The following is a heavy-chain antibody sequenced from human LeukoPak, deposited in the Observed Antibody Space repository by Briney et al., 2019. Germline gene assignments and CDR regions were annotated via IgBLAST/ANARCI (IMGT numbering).Heavy chain of an antibody. V-gene: IGHV3-11*04. D-gene: IGHD2-15*01. Sequence: GGSLRLSCAASGFTFSDYYMSWIRQAPGKGLEWVSYISSSGGTISYADSVKGRFTVSRDNAKKSLYLQMNSLRAEDTAVYYCARDSGAYYFDYWGQGTLVTVSS. CDR2: ISSSGGTI. J-gene: IGHJ4*02. CDR3: ARDSGAYYFDY. CDR1: GFTFSDYY.